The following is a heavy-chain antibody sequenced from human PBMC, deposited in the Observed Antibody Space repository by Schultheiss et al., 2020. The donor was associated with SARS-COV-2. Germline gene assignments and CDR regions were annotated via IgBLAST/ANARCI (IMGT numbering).Heavy chain of an antibody. J-gene: IGHJ6*02. CDR3: ARDRDGNDVYYYYYGMDV. D-gene: IGHD5-24*01. Sequence: SETLSLTCTVSGGSISSYYWSWIRQPPGKGLEWIGYIYYSGSTNYNPSLKSRVTISVDTSKNQFSLKLSSVTAADTAVYYCARDRDGNDVYYYYYGMDVWGQGTTVTVSS. CDR1: GGSISSYY. V-gene: IGHV4-59*12. CDR2: IYYSGST.